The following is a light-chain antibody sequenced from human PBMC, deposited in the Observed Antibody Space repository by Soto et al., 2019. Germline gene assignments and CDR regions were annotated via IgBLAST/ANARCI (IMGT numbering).Light chain of an antibody. V-gene: IGLV1-51*01. Sequence: QSVLTQPPSVSAAPGQTVTISCSGSSSNIGNNYVSWYQQLPGTAPKLLIYDNNKRPSGIPDRFSGSKSGTSGTLDITGLQTGAEADYYCAAWDYSLTGEVFGGGTKVTVL. CDR2: DNN. CDR1: SSNIGNNY. J-gene: IGLJ2*01. CDR3: AAWDYSLTGEV.